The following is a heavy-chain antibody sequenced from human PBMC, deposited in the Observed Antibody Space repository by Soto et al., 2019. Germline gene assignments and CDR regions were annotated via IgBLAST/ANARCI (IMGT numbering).Heavy chain of an antibody. Sequence: QVQLVQSGAEVRKPGSSVQVSCKASGGTFYTYTFSWVRQAPGQGLEWMGSITPIYPTTNYAEKFQGRLTVTADGSTGTAYMDLSSLTSDDTAVYYCARIPRYSFPTSDDLDSWGQGTLVTVSS. D-gene: IGHD5-18*01. CDR1: GGTFYTYT. V-gene: IGHV1-69*15. J-gene: IGHJ4*02. CDR2: ITPIYPTT. CDR3: ARIPRYSFPTSDDLDS.